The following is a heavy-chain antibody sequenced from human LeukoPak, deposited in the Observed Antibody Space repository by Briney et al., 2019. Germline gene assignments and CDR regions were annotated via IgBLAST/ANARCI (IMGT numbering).Heavy chain of an antibody. CDR2: IYYSGST. CDR3: AVFSVAGTRIDWFDP. D-gene: IGHD6-19*01. J-gene: IGHJ5*02. CDR1: GGSFSGYY. Sequence: SETLSLTCAVYGGSFSGYYWSWIRQPPGKGLEWIGSIYYSGSTYYNPSLKSRVTISVDTSKNQFSLKLSSVTAADTAVYYCAVFSVAGTRIDWFDPWGQGTLVTVSS. V-gene: IGHV4-34*01.